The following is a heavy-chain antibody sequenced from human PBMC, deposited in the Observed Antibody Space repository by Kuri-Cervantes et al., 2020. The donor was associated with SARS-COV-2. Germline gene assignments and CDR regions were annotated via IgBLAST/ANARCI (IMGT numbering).Heavy chain of an antibody. V-gene: IGHV5-51*01. CDR2: IYPGDSDT. CDR3: ARRAYGEQVDYYYMDV. D-gene: IGHD4-17*01. Sequence: ESLKISCKGSGYSFTNYWIAWVRQMPGKDLEWMGIIYPGDSDTKYSPSFQGQVTISADKSISTAFLQWSSLKASDTAMYYCARRAYGEQVDYYYMDVWGKGTTVTVSS. CDR1: GYSFTNYW. J-gene: IGHJ6*03.